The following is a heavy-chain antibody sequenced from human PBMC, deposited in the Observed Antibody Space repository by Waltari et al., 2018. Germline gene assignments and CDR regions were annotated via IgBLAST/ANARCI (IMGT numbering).Heavy chain of an antibody. J-gene: IGHJ3*02. CDR3: ARAARGSSDAFDI. V-gene: IGHV4-59*11. D-gene: IGHD1-26*01. CDR1: GGSISSHY. CDR2: IYYSGST. Sequence: QVQLQESGPGLVKPSETLSLTCTVSGGSISSHYWRWIRQPPGKGLEWIGYIYYSGSTNYNPSLKSRVTISVDTSKNQFSLKLSSVTAADTAVYYCARAARGSSDAFDIWGQGTMVTVSS.